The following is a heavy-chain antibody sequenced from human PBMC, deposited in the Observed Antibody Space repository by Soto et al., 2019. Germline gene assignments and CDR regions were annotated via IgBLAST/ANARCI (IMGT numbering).Heavy chain of an antibody. CDR1: GGSFSGYY. V-gene: IGHV4-34*01. Sequence: SETLSLTCAVHGGSFSGYYWSWIRQPPGKGLEWIGEINHSGSTNYNPSLKSRVTISVDTSKNQFSLKLSSVTAADTAVYYCASGLMGELELFWFDPWGQGTLVTVSS. CDR3: ASGLMGELELFWFDP. CDR2: INHSGST. J-gene: IGHJ5*02. D-gene: IGHD1-7*01.